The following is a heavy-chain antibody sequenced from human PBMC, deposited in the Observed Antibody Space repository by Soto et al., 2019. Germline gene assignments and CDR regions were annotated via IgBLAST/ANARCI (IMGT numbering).Heavy chain of an antibody. V-gene: IGHV3-23*01. CDR3: AKDRRPYGYVKDFDY. CDR1: AFTFSSYA. Sequence: PGESLKISCAASAFTFSSYAMSWVRQAPGKGLEWVSAISGSGGSTYYADSVKGRFTISRDNSKNTLYLQMNSLRAEDTAVYYCAKDRRPYGYVKDFDYWGQGTLVTVS. J-gene: IGHJ4*02. CDR2: ISGSGGST. D-gene: IGHD5-18*01.